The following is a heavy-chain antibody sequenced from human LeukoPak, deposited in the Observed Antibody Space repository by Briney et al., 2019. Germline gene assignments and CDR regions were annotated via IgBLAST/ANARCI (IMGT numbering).Heavy chain of an antibody. J-gene: IGHJ4*02. CDR1: GSXXXXGYY. Sequence: GSXXXXGYYWSWXRQHPGKGLEWIGYIYYSGSTYYNPSLKSRVTISVNTSKNQFSLKLSSVTAADTAVYYCARSGLGFDYWGQGALVTVSS. D-gene: IGHD6-6*01. CDR3: ARSGLGFDY. CDR2: IYYSGST. V-gene: IGHV4-31*02.